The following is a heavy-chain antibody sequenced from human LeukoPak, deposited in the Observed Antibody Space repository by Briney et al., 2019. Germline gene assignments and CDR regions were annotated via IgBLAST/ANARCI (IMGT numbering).Heavy chain of an antibody. CDR1: EFSVGSNY. V-gene: IGHV3-66*01. J-gene: IGHJ4*02. Sequence: GGSLRLSCAASEFSVGSNYMTWVRQAPGKGLEWVSLIYSGGSTYYADSVKGRFITSRDNAKSSLYLQMNSLRAEDTALYYCGRGHWGLDYWGQGALVTVSS. D-gene: IGHD7-27*01. CDR2: IYSGGST. CDR3: GRGHWGLDY.